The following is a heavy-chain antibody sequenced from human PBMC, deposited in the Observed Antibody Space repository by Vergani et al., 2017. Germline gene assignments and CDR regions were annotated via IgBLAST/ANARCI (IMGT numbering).Heavy chain of an antibody. V-gene: IGHV2-70*01. CDR3: ARMGYDFWSGYYTGNYYYYMDV. CDR1: GFSLSTSGMC. J-gene: IGHJ6*03. CDR2: IDWDDDK. Sequence: QVTLRESGPALVKPTQTLTLTCTFSGFSLSTSGMCVSWIRQPPGKALEWLALIDWDDDKYYSTSLKTRLTISKDTSKNQVVLTMTNMDPVDTATYYCARMGYDFWSGYYTGNYYYYMDVWGKGTTVTVSS. D-gene: IGHD3-3*01.